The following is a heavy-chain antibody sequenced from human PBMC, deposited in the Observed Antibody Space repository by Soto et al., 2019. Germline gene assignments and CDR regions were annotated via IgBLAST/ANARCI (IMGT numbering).Heavy chain of an antibody. CDR2: IIPNRGKA. J-gene: IGHJ6*02. V-gene: IGHV1-8*03. D-gene: IGHD3-10*01. Sequence: GASVKVSCKASGYTFTSYDIIWVRQAPGQGLEWMGRIIPNRGKANYAQKFQGRVTITRNNSISTAYMELSSLRSEDTAVYYCARGMGSGSYYNGMDVWG. CDR1: GYTFTSYD. CDR3: ARGMGSGSYYNGMDV.